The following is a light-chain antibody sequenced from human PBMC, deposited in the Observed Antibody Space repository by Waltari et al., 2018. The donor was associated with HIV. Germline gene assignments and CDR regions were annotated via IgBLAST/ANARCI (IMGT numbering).Light chain of an antibody. CDR3: AAWDDSLSGFYV. CDR2: RNN. Sequence: QSVLTQPPSASGTPGQRVTISCSGSSSNIGSRFVYWYQQLPGTAPKLLIFRNNQRPSGVPDRFSGSKSGTSDSLAISGLRSEDEADYYCAAWDDSLSGFYVFGPGTKVTVL. V-gene: IGLV1-47*01. J-gene: IGLJ1*01. CDR1: SSNIGSRF.